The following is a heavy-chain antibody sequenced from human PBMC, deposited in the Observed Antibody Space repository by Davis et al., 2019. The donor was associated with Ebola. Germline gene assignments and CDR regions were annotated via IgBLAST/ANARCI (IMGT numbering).Heavy chain of an antibody. CDR2: IWYDGSNK. Sequence: GESLKISCAASGFTFSSYSMNWVRQAPGKGLEWVAVIWYDGSNKYYADSVKGRFTISRDNSKNTLYLQMNSLRAEDTAVYYCATGGMDVWGQGTTVTVSS. V-gene: IGHV3-33*08. CDR1: GFTFSSYS. J-gene: IGHJ6*02. CDR3: ATGGMDV.